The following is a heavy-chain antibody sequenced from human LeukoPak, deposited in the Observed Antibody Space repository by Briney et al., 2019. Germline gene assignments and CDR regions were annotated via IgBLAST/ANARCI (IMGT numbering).Heavy chain of an antibody. V-gene: IGHV4-34*01. J-gene: IGHJ3*02. CDR3: ARDTRIYFDWLIRISAFDI. D-gene: IGHD3-9*01. CDR1: GGSFSGYY. CDR2: IYHSGST. Sequence: SETLSLTCAVYGGSFSGYYWSWIRQPPGKGLEWIGYIYHSGSTYYNPSLKSRVTISVDRSKNQFSLKLSSVTAADTAVYYCARDTRIYFDWLIRISAFDIWGQGTMVTVSS.